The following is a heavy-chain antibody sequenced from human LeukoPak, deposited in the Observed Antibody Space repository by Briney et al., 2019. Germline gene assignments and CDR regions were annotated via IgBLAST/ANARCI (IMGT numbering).Heavy chain of an antibody. J-gene: IGHJ4*02. V-gene: IGHV4-39*01. CDR1: GGSISSNSYK. CDR3: VRTFDH. Sequence: SETLSLTCTVSGGSISSNSYKWVWIRQPPGKGLEWIVSIDRSGSTLYTPSLQSRVTISVDTSKNQFSLKLRSVTAADTAVYYCVRTFDHWGLGTLVTVSS. CDR2: IDRSGST.